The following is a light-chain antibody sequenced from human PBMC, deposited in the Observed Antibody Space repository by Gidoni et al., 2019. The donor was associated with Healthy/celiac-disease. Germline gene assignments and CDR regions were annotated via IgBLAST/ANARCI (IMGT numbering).Light chain of an antibody. CDR2: GAS. CDR3: QQYGSSPWT. CDR1: QCVSSSY. J-gene: IGKJ1*01. V-gene: IGKV3-20*01. Sequence: IVLTQSRGTLAFSSGERATLSCRASQCVSSSYLAWYQPKPGQAPRLLIYGASSRATGIPDRFSGSGSGTDFTLTISSLEPEDFAVYYCQQYGSSPWTFXXXTKVEIK.